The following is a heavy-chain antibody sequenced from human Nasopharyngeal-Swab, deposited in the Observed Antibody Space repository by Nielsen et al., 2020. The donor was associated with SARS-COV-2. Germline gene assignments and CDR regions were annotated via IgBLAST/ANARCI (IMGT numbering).Heavy chain of an antibody. V-gene: IGHV3-30*18. CDR3: ANSDFWSGYYKPHYYYYGMDV. Sequence: WIRQPPGKGLEWVAVISYDGSNKYYADSVKGRFTTSRDNSKSTLYLQMNSLRAEDTAVYYCANSDFWSGYYKPHYYYYGMDVWGQGTTVTVSS. J-gene: IGHJ6*02. CDR2: ISYDGSNK. D-gene: IGHD3-3*01.